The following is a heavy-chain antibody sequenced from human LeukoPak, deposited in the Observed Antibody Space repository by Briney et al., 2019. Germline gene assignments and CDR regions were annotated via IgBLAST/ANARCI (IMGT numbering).Heavy chain of an antibody. CDR3: ATEGGSLEKINY. Sequence: GGSLRLSCAASGFTFSTYAMYWVRQAPGKGLEWLAVIWYDGSNKYYADSVKGRFSISRDNSKNTLYLQMNSLRAEDTAVYYCATEGGSLEKINYWGQGTLVAVSS. CDR1: GFTFSTYA. CDR2: IWYDGSNK. D-gene: IGHD5-24*01. J-gene: IGHJ4*02. V-gene: IGHV3-33*08.